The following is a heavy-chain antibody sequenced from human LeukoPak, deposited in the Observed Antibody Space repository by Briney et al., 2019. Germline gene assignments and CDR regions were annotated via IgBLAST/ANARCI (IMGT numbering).Heavy chain of an antibody. CDR3: TRLDYGGNYTPLDY. V-gene: IGHV3-73*01. CDR1: GFTFSGSA. CDR2: IRSKANSYAT. Sequence: GGSLRLSCAASGFTFSGSAMHWVRQASEKGLEWVGRIRSKANSYATAYAASVKGRFTISRDDSKNTAYLQMNSLKTEDTAVYYCTRLDYGGNYTPLDYWGQGTLVTVSS. J-gene: IGHJ4*02. D-gene: IGHD4/OR15-4a*01.